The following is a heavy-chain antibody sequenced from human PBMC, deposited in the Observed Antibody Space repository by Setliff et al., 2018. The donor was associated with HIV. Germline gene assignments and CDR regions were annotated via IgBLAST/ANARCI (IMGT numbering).Heavy chain of an antibody. J-gene: IGHJ6*03. CDR1: GYTLTGLS. Sequence: GASVKVSCKVSGYTLTGLSMHWVRQAPGKGLEWMGGFDPEDGETIYTEKFQGRVTIIADTSTETSYMELSSLRSEDTAVYYCATGTSKTWGITVLLDVWGKGTTVTVSS. CDR3: ATGTSKTWGITVLLDV. D-gene: IGHD3-3*01. V-gene: IGHV1-24*01. CDR2: FDPEDGET.